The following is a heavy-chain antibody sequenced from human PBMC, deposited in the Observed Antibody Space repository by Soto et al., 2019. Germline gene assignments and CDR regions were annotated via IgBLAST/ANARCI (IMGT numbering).Heavy chain of an antibody. D-gene: IGHD3-22*01. CDR3: ASRPYYYDSSGYYLGAFDI. CDR2: ISGSGGST. V-gene: IGHV3-23*01. J-gene: IGHJ3*02. CDR1: GFTFSSYA. Sequence: LRLSCAASGFTFSSYAMSWVRQAPGKGLEWVSAISGSGGSTYYADSVKGRFTISRDNSKNTLYLQMNSLRAEDTAVYYCASRPYYYDSSGYYLGAFDIWGQGTMVTVSS.